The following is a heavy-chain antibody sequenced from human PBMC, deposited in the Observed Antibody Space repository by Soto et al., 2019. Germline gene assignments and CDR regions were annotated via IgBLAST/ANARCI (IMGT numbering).Heavy chain of an antibody. D-gene: IGHD6-13*01. V-gene: IGHV3-23*01. Sequence: EVQLLESGGGLVQPGGSLRLSCAASGFTFSSYAMSWVRQAPGKGLEWVSAISGSGGSTYYADSVKGRFTISRDNSKNTLYLQMNSLRAQDTAVYYCVKQNGYSSSWFEFDYWGQGTLVTVSS. CDR1: GFTFSSYA. CDR3: VKQNGYSSSWFEFDY. CDR2: ISGSGGST. J-gene: IGHJ4*02.